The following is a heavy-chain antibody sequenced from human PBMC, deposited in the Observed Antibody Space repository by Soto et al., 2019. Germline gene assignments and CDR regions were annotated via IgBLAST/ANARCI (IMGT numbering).Heavy chain of an antibody. V-gene: IGHV3-23*01. J-gene: IGHJ4*02. Sequence: SLRLSCTASGFTFSSHAMTWVRQAPGKGLEWVSGLSDSGGSIYYADSVKGRFTISRDNSMNTLYLQMNTLRAEDTAVYYCAKVSSSWYAGFFDLWGQGTLVTVSS. D-gene: IGHD6-13*01. CDR1: GFTFSSHA. CDR3: AKVSSSWYAGFFDL. CDR2: LSDSGGSI.